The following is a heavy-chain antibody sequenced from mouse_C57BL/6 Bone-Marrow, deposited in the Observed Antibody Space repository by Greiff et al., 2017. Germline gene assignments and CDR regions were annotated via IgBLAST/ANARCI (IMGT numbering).Heavy chain of an antibody. CDR1: GYTFTEYT. J-gene: IGHJ2*01. V-gene: IGHV1-62-2*01. CDR2: FYPGSGSI. CDR3: ARHGEGAYYSNSRVDYFDY. D-gene: IGHD2-5*01. Sequence: QVQLQQSGAELVKPGASVKLSCKASGYTFTEYTIHWVKQRSGQGLEWIGWFYPGSGSIKYNEKFKDKATLTADKSSSTVYMELSRLTSEDSAVYFCARHGEGAYYSNSRVDYFDYWGQGTTLTVSS.